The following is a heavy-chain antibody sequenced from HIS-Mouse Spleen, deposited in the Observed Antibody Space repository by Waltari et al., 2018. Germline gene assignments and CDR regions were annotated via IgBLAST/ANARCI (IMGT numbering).Heavy chain of an antibody. CDR1: GGSISSYN. CDR2: IYYSGST. J-gene: IGHJ5*02. Sequence: QVQLQESVPGLVKPSETLSLTCTVSGGSISSYNWSWIRQPPGKGLEWIGYIYYSGSTNYNPSLKSRVTISVDTSKNQFSLKLSSVTAADTAVYYCARVAEWWFDPWGQGTLVTVSS. D-gene: IGHD2-8*01. CDR3: ARVAEWWFDP. V-gene: IGHV4-59*01.